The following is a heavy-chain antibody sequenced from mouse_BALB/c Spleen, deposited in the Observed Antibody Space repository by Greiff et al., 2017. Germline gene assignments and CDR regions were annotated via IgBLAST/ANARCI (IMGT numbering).Heavy chain of an antibody. CDR2: LWSGGST. CDR1: GFSLTSYG. D-gene: IGHD2-1*01. J-gene: IGHJ3*01. V-gene: IGHV2-4-1*01. Sequence: VKLVESGPGLVQPSQSLSITCTVSGFSLTSYGVHWFRQSPAKGLEWLGVLWSGGSTDYNAAFISRLSISKDNSKSQVFFQMNSLQADDTAISYCARNSDCNYWFAYWGQGTLVTVSA. CDR3: ARNSDCNYWFAY.